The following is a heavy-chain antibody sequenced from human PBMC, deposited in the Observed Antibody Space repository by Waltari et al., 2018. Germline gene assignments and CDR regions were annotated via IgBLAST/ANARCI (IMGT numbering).Heavy chain of an antibody. CDR2: IYYSGST. D-gene: IGHD2-15*01. J-gene: IGHJ5*02. Sequence: QVQLQESGPGLVKPSPTLSLTCTVPGGSISRGDYYWSCIRPPPGKGLEWIGYIYYSGSTYYNPSLKSRVTRSVDTSKNQFSLKLSSVTAADTAVYYCARYCSGGSCQGNWFDPWGQGTLVTVSS. CDR1: GGSISRGDYY. CDR3: ARYCSGGSCQGNWFDP. V-gene: IGHV4-30-4*08.